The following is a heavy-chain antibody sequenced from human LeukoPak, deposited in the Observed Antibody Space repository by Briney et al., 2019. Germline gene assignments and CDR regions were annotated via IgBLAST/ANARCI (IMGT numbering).Heavy chain of an antibody. CDR2: IYTSAST. D-gene: IGHD2-2*01. CDR3: ARTYCSSTSCSPYNWFDP. J-gene: IGHJ5*02. V-gene: IGHV4-4*07. CDR1: GGSFRRYY. Sequence: SETLSLTCTVSGGSFRRYYWSWIRQSAGKGLEWIGRIYTSASTNYNPSLKSRVTMSVDTSKNQFSLKLSSVTAADTAVYYCARTYCSSTSCSPYNWFDPWGQGTLVTVSS.